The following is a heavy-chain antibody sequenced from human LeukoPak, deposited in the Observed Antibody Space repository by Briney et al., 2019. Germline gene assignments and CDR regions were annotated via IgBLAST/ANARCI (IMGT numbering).Heavy chain of an antibody. CDR3: ARDPDTYGPYYYYGMDV. Sequence: GGSLRLSCAASGFTFSDYEMNWVRQAPGKGLEWVSYISSSGSKIYYADSVKGRFTISRDNAKNSLYLQMTSLRDEDTAVYYCARDPDTYGPYYYYGMDVWGQGTTVTVSS. CDR2: ISSSGSKI. CDR1: GFTFSDYE. D-gene: IGHD5-18*01. V-gene: IGHV3-48*03. J-gene: IGHJ6*02.